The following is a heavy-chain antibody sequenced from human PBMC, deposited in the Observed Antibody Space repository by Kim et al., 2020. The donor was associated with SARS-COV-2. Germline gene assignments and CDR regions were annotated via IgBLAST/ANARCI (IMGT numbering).Heavy chain of an antibody. CDR3: ARVSPTYGSAPSCPEGPYYYYYMDV. Sequence: SVKVSCKASGGSFSGYAINWVRQVPGQGLEWMGRIIPTPNIANYAQKFQGRVTITADRSTGTAYMDLSSLTSEDSAVCYCARVSPTYGSAPSCPEGPYYYYYMDVWGKGTTVTVSS. CDR1: GGSFSGYA. V-gene: IGHV1-69*04. D-gene: IGHD3-10*01. CDR2: IIPTPNIA. J-gene: IGHJ6*03.